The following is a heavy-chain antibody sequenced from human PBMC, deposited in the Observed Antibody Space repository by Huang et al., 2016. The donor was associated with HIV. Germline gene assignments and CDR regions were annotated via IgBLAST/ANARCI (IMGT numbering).Heavy chain of an antibody. CDR2: MSHDYRNK. D-gene: IGHD1-1*01. J-gene: IGHJ4*02. Sequence: GKSLTLSCAASGFTFSDYAIHWVRQAPGRGLEWVAVMSHDYRNKYFTDSVKGRFALSRDNSKNTAFLQMNGLRPEDTAVYFCAKDSLRQNCNIYNFDSWGQGTLVVVSS. V-gene: IGHV3-30*18. CDR1: GFTFSDYA. CDR3: AKDSLRQNCNIYNFDS.